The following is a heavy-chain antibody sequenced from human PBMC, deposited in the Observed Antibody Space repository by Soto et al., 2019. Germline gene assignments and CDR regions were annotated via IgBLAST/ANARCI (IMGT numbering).Heavy chain of an antibody. D-gene: IGHD3-22*01. CDR2: IYYSGST. V-gene: IGHV4-30-4*01. J-gene: IGHJ3*02. CDR3: ARAYYYDSSGYYQLNAFDI. CDR1: GGSISSGDYY. Sequence: SETLSLTCTVSGGSISSGDYYWSWIRQPPGKGLEWIGYIYYSGSTYYNPSLKSRVTISVDTSKNQFSLKLSSVTAADTAVYYYARAYYYDSSGYYQLNAFDIWGQGAMVTV.